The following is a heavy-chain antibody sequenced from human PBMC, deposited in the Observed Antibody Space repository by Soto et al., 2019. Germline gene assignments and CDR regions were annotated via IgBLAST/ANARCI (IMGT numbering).Heavy chain of an antibody. D-gene: IGHD2-15*01. V-gene: IGHV4-31*03. J-gene: IGHJ4*02. CDR3: ARVLGYCTGGNCYPDY. CDR2: IYYSGYT. CDR1: GGSISSGGYY. Sequence: SETLSLTCTVSGGSISSGGYYWSWIRQHPGKGLEWIGFIYYSGYTYYNPSLKSRVSISVDTSKNQFSLKLSSVTAADTAVYYCARVLGYCTGGNCYPDYWGQGTLVTVSS.